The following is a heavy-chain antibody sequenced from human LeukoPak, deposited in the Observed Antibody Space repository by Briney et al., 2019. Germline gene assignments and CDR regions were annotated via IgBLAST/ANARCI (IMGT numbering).Heavy chain of an antibody. Sequence: SVKVSXKASGGTFSSYAISWVRQAPGQGLEWMGRIIPIFGTANYAQKFQGRVTITTDESTSTAYMELSSLRSEDTAVYYCARERGSGDSYYYYYMDVWGKGTTVTVSS. D-gene: IGHD3-10*01. V-gene: IGHV1-69*05. CDR3: ARERGSGDSYYYYYMDV. CDR1: GGTFSSYA. J-gene: IGHJ6*03. CDR2: IIPIFGTA.